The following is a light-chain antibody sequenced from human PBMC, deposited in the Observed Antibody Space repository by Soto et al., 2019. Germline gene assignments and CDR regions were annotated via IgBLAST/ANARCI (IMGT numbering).Light chain of an antibody. CDR3: QQYNNWPVLT. CDR2: GAS. V-gene: IGKV3D-15*01. CDR1: QNINSD. Sequence: EIVLTQSPGTLFLSPGEGTTLSCRASQNINSDYLAWYQQKPGQAPRLLIHGASSRTTGIPARFSGSGSGTEFTLTISSLQSEDFAVYYCQQYNNWPVLTFGGGTKVDIK. J-gene: IGKJ4*01.